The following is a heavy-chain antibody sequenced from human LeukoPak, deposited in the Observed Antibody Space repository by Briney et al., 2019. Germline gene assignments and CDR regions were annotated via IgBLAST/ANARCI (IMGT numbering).Heavy chain of an antibody. CDR3: ARSHMFSSGWWEYYFDY. V-gene: IGHV4-59*01. CDR2: IYYSGNT. D-gene: IGHD6-19*01. CDR1: GGSISSYY. Sequence: SETLSLTCTVSGGSISSYYWSWIRQPPGKGLEWIGYIYYSGNTKYNPCVKSRVTISVDTSKNQFCLKLSSVTAADTAVYYWARSHMFSSGWWEYYFDYWGQGTLVTVSS. J-gene: IGHJ4*02.